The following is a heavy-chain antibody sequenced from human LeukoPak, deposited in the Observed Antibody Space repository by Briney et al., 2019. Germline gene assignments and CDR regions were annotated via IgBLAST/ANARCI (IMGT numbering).Heavy chain of an antibody. CDR2: INPNSGGT. CDR1: GGIFTSYT. CDR3: ARVYSSGWYEY. D-gene: IGHD6-19*01. J-gene: IGHJ4*02. Sequence: ASVKVSCKASGGIFTSYTFSWVRQAPGQGFEWVGRINPNSGGTNYAQKFQGRVTMTRDTSISTAYIELSRLRSDDTAVYFCARVYSSGWYEYWGQGTLVTVSS. V-gene: IGHV1-2*06.